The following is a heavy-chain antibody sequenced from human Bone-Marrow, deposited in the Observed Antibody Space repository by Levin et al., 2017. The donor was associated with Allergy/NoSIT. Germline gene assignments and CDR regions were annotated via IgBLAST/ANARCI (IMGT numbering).Heavy chain of an antibody. Sequence: ASVKVSCAVSGFTVGNNYMSWVRQAPGKGPEWIAVIYSVGSTVYADSVKGRFTISRDKSKNTLYLQMDSLRAEDTAVYYCASNWDYDYWGQGTLVIVSS. J-gene: IGHJ4*02. CDR1: GFTVGNNY. D-gene: IGHD1-1*01. CDR2: IYSVGST. V-gene: IGHV3-53*01. CDR3: ASNWDYDY.